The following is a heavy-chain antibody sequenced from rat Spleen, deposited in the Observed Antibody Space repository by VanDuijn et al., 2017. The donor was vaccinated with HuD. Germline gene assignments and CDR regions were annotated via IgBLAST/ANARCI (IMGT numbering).Heavy chain of an antibody. CDR2: ISTGGGNT. D-gene: IGHD1-4*01. CDR3: ALNHGYTH. CDR1: GFSFSTFY. V-gene: IGHV5-25*01. Sequence: EVQLVESGGGLVQPGRSMKLSCAASGFSFSTFYMAWVRQAPTKGLEWVASISTGGGNTYYRDSVKGRFTISRDDAENTVYLQMNSLRSEDTATYYCALNHGYTHWGQGVMVTVSS. J-gene: IGHJ2*01.